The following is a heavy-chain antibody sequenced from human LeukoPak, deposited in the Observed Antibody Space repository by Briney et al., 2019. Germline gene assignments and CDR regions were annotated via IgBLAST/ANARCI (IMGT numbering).Heavy chain of an antibody. J-gene: IGHJ1*01. D-gene: IGHD6-19*01. CDR1: GFTFSDFW. CDR2: IDQDGSEK. V-gene: IGHV3-7*05. Sequence: GGSLRLSCAASGFTFSDFWMTWVRQPPGRGLEWVAHIDQDGSEKYSVDSVRGRFTISRDNVRNSLFLQINILRAEDTAVYYCARSGMAVAATPWDWGQGTLVTISS. CDR3: ARSGMAVAATPWD.